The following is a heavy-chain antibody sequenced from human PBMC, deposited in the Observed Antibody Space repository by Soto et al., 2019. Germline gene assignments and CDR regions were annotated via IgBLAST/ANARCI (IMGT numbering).Heavy chain of an antibody. V-gene: IGHV3-66*04. Sequence: GGSLRLSCAASGFTVSSNYMSWVRQAPGKGLEWVSVIYSGCSAYYADSVKGSFTISRDNSKNTLYFQMNSLRAEDTAVYYCARHGYSYGGGYFDYWGQGTLVTVSS. CDR3: ARHGYSYGGGYFDY. J-gene: IGHJ4*02. D-gene: IGHD5-18*01. CDR1: GFTVSSNY. CDR2: IYSGCSA.